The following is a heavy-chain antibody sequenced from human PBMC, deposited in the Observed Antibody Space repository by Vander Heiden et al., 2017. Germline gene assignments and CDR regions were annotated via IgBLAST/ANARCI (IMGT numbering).Heavy chain of an antibody. D-gene: IGHD6-13*01. CDR3: ARGGYSSSWYTSAEYFQH. CDR1: GYTFTSYY. Sequence: QVQLVQSGAEVKKPGASVKVSCKASGYTFTSYYMHWVRQAPGHGLEWMGIINPSGGSTSYAQKFQGRGTMTRDTSTSTVYMELSSLRSEDTAVYYCARGGYSSSWYTSAEYFQHWGQGTLVTVSS. J-gene: IGHJ1*01. V-gene: IGHV1-46*01. CDR2: INPSGGST.